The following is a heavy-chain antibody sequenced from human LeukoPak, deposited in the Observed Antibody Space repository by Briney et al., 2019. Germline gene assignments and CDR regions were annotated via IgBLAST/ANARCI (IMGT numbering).Heavy chain of an antibody. CDR1: GGTFSSYA. Sequence: ASVTVSCKASGGTFSSYAISWVRQAPGQGLEWMGGIIPIFGTANYAQKFQGRVTITTDESTSTAYMELSSLRSEDTAVYYCARGEDGNFDYWGQGTLVTVSS. CDR3: ARGEDGNFDY. J-gene: IGHJ4*02. V-gene: IGHV1-69*05. D-gene: IGHD1-26*01. CDR2: IIPIFGTA.